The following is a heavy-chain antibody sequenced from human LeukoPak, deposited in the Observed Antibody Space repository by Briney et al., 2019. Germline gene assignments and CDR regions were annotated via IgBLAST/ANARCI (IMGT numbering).Heavy chain of an antibody. D-gene: IGHD6-19*01. J-gene: IGHJ4*02. CDR1: GGSISSYY. Sequence: SETLSLTCTVSGGSISSYYWSWIRQPPGKGLEWIGYIYYSGSTNYNPSLKSRVTISVDTSKNQFSLKLSSVTAADTAVYYCARQNFHSSGWYRRDYWGQGTLVTVSS. CDR3: ARQNFHSSGWYRRDY. CDR2: IYYSGST. V-gene: IGHV4-59*08.